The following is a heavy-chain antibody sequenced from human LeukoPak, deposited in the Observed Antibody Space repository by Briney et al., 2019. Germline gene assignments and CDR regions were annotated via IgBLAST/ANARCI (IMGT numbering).Heavy chain of an antibody. V-gene: IGHV6-1*01. CDR1: GDSVSSNSAA. D-gene: IGHD2-15*01. CDR3: ARAYCSGGSCQFDY. CDR2: TYYRSKWYN. Sequence: TSQTLSLTCAISGDSVSSNSAAWNWLRQSPSRGLEWLGRTYYRSKWYNDYAVSVKSRININPDTSKHQFSLQLTSVTPEDTAVYYCARAYCSGGSCQFDYWGQGTLVTVSS. J-gene: IGHJ4*02.